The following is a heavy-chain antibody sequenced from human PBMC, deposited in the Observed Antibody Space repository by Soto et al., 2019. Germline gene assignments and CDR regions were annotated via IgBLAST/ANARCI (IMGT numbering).Heavy chain of an antibody. CDR3: ASGQCGTNCYIFEY. J-gene: IGHJ4*02. V-gene: IGHV3-30*03. D-gene: IGHD2-8*01. Sequence: QVQLVESGGGVVQPGTSLRLSCAASGFTFSSYGFQWVRQAPGKGLEWVTLMSHDGSKTVYADSVKGRFTISRDNSRNTLYLQMNSLKDEDTAVYYCASGQCGTNCYIFEYWGQGTLVNVSS. CDR2: MSHDGSKT. CDR1: GFTFSSYG.